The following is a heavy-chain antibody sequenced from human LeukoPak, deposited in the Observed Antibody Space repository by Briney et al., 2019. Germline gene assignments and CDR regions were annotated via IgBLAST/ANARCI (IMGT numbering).Heavy chain of an antibody. CDR2: IKEDGSEK. CDR1: GFTFTNFE. D-gene: IGHD3-3*01. CDR3: ARHYFTD. Sequence: GGFLRLSCAASGFTFTNFEMNWVRQAPGKGLEWVANIKEDGSEKYYVDSVKGRFSISRDNAKNSLYLQMNGLRAEDTAVYYCARHYFTDWGQGTLVTVSS. J-gene: IGHJ4*02. V-gene: IGHV3-7*04.